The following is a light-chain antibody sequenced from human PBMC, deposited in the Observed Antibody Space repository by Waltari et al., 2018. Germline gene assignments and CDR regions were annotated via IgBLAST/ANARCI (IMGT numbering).Light chain of an antibody. CDR1: QGIRND. CDR2: AAS. V-gene: IGKV1-6*01. Sequence: AIQMTQSSSSLSAYVGDRVIITCRASQGIRNDIGWYQQKPGKAPKLLIYAASSLQSGVPSRFSGSGSGTDFTLTISSLQPEDFATYYCLQDYNYPLTFGGGTKVEI. J-gene: IGKJ4*01. CDR3: LQDYNYPLT.